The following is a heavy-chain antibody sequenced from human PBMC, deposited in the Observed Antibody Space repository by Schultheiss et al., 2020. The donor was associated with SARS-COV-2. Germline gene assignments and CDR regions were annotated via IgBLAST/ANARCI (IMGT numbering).Heavy chain of an antibody. Sequence: SQTLSLTCTVSGGSISSYYWSWIRQPPGKGLEWIGYIYYSGSTNYNPSLKSRVTISVDKSKNQFSLKLSSVTAADTAVYYCARVSKQLELRFDPWGQGTLVTVSS. CDR2: IYYSGST. V-gene: IGHV4-59*12. CDR1: GGSISSYY. D-gene: IGHD1-7*01. J-gene: IGHJ5*02. CDR3: ARVSKQLELRFDP.